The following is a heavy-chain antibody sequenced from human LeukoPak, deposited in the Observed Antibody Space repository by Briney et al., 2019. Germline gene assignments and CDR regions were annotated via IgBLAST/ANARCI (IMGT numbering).Heavy chain of an antibody. CDR2: ITGSGNNI. Sequence: GGSLRLSCAASGFTFSSYAMSWVRQAPGKGLEWVSHITGSGNNIYYADSVKGRFTISRDNSKNTLFLQMNSLRAEDTAVFYCAKADGSGDYYNVFDSWGQGTLVTVSS. CDR1: GFTFSSYA. V-gene: IGHV3-23*01. CDR3: AKADGSGDYYNVFDS. J-gene: IGHJ4*02. D-gene: IGHD3-10*01.